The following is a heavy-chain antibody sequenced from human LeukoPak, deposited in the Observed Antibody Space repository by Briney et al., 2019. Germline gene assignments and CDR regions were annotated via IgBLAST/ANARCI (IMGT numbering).Heavy chain of an antibody. Sequence: PGGSLRLSCAASGFTFSSYAMSWVRQAPGKGLEWVGFIRSKAYGGTTEYAASVKGRFTISRDDSKSIAYLQMNSLKTEDTAVYYCTRDPSYSSGWNRGYYYYYMDVWGKGTTVTVSS. CDR2: IRSKAYGGTT. V-gene: IGHV3-49*04. J-gene: IGHJ6*03. D-gene: IGHD6-19*01. CDR1: GFTFSSYA. CDR3: TRDPSYSSGWNRGYYYYYMDV.